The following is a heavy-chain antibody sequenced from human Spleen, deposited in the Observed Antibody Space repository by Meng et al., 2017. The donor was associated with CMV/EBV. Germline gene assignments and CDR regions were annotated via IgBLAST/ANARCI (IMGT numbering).Heavy chain of an antibody. D-gene: IGHD3-22*01. V-gene: IGHV3-48*04. CDR1: GFTFSSYS. CDR3: ARIKAYYYDSSGYYYRAFDI. J-gene: IGHJ3*02. Sequence: GESLKISCAASGFTFSSYSMNWVRQAPGKGLEWVSYISSSGSTIYYADSVKGRFTISRDNAKNSLYLQMNSLRAEDTAVYYCARIKAYYYDSSGYYYRAFDIWGQGTMVTVSS. CDR2: ISSSGSTI.